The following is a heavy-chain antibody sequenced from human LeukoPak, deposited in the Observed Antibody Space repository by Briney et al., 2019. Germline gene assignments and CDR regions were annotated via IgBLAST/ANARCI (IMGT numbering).Heavy chain of an antibody. CDR3: ARPTNLGDSDAFDI. Sequence: ASVKVSCKASGYTFTSYGISWVRQAPGQGLEWMGIINPSGGSTSYAQKFQGRVTMTRDMSTSTVYMELSSLRSEDTAVYYCARPTNLGDSDAFDIWGQGTMVTVSS. D-gene: IGHD2-21*02. J-gene: IGHJ3*02. V-gene: IGHV1-46*01. CDR2: INPSGGST. CDR1: GYTFTSYG.